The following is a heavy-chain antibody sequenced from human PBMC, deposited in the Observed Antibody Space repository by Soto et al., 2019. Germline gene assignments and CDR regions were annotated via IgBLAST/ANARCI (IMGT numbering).Heavy chain of an antibody. CDR1: GYSISSGYY. Sequence: SETLSLTCAVSGYSISSGYYWGWIRQPPGKGLEWIGSIYHSGSTYYNPSLKSRVTISVDTSKNQFSLKLSSVTAADTAVYYCARGRPLIRYFDWYAAESLYYFDYWGQGTMVTVSS. CDR3: ARGRPLIRYFDWYAAESLYYFDY. V-gene: IGHV4-38-2*01. J-gene: IGHJ4*02. D-gene: IGHD3-9*01. CDR2: IYHSGST.